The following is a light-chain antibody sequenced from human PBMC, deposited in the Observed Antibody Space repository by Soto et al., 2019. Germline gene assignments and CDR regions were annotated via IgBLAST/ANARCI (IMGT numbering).Light chain of an antibody. CDR1: HSDIGAGYG. J-gene: IGLJ7*01. CDR3: QSFDSSRIGLL. Sequence: QPVLTQPPSVTGAPGQRVTISCTGSHSDIGAGYGVHWYQQFPHSAPKLLIYDTTNRPSGVPDRFSGSRSGTSASLAITGLQDEDEADYFCQSFDSSRIGLLFGGGTQLTVL. V-gene: IGLV1-40*01. CDR2: DTT.